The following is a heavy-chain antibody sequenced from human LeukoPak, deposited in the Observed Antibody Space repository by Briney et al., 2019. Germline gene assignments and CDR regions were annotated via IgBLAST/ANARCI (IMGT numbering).Heavy chain of an antibody. CDR1: GYTFTSYG. J-gene: IGHJ1*01. CDR3: ARVPLHDGSGHYYPH. Sequence: ASVKVSCKTSGYTFTSYGMHWVRQAPGQSLEWMGWINGGNGNTKYSEKFQGRVTIIRDTSASTAYMVLSSLRSEDTAVYYCARVPLHDGSGHYYPHWGQGTLVTVSS. V-gene: IGHV1-3*01. D-gene: IGHD3-22*01. CDR2: INGGNGNT.